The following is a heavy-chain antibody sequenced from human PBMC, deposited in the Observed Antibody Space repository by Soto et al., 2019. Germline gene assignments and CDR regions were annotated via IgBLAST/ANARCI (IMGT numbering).Heavy chain of an antibody. CDR1: GGSFSGYY. D-gene: IGHD3-22*01. J-gene: IGHJ4*02. V-gene: IGHV4-34*01. Sequence: QVQLQQWGAGLLKPSETLSLTCAVYGGSFSGYYWSWIRQPPGKGLEWIGEINHSGSTNYNPSLKSXXTXSXXTSKNQFSLKLSSVTAADTAVYYCALDSSGYSLDYWGQGTLVTVSS. CDR2: INHSGST. CDR3: ALDSSGYSLDY.